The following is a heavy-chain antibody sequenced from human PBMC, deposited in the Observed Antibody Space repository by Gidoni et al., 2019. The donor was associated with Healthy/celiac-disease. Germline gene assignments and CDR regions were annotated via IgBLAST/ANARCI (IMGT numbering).Heavy chain of an antibody. CDR2: IYYSGST. CDR1: CGSISSYY. V-gene: IGHV4-59*01. J-gene: IGHJ2*01. D-gene: IGHD5-12*01. Sequence: QVQLQESGPGLVKPSETLPLTCTVSCGSISSYYWSWIRQPPGKGLEWIGYIYYSGSTNYNPSLKSRVTISVDTSKNQFSLKLSSVTAADTAVYYCARDGYKWGFDLWGRGTLVTVSS. CDR3: ARDGYKWGFDL.